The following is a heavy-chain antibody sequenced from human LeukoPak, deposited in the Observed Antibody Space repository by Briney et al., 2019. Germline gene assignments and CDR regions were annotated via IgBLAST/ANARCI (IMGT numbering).Heavy chain of an antibody. CDR2: ISAYNGNT. D-gene: IGHD1-26*01. J-gene: IGHJ4*02. CDR1: GYTFTSYG. CDR3: ARHLEGGSYPYNFDY. V-gene: IGHV1-18*01. Sequence: SVKVSCKASGYTFTSYGISWVRQAPGQGLEWMGWISAYNGNTNYAQKLQGRVTMTTDTSTSTAYMELRSLRSDDTAVYYCARHLEGGSYPYNFDYWGQGTLVTVSS.